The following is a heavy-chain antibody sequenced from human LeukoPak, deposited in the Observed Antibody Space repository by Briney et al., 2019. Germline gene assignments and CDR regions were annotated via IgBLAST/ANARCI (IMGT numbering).Heavy chain of an antibody. V-gene: IGHV3-30*02. CDR3: ARANIVVVPGATTYYYYYMDA. D-gene: IGHD2-2*01. Sequence: GGSLRLSCAASGFTFSSYGMHWVRQAPGKGLEWVAFIRYDGSNKYYADSVKGRFTISRDNSKNTLSLQMNSLRVEDTAVYYCARANIVVVPGATTYYYYYMDAWGKGTTVTVSS. CDR2: IRYDGSNK. CDR1: GFTFSSYG. J-gene: IGHJ6*03.